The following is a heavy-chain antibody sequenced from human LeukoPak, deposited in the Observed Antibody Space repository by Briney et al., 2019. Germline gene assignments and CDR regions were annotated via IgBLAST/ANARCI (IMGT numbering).Heavy chain of an antibody. Sequence: GASVKVSCKASVYTFPRYDINGVRQPTGQEVGLAWMGWMNPNSGNTRYAQKFQGRDTMTRNTSISTAYMELSSLRSEDTAVYYCARESSSGSGWNAFDIWGQGTMVTVSS. J-gene: IGHJ3*02. CDR1: VYTFPRYD. CDR3: ARESSSGSGWNAFDI. CDR2: MNPNSGNT. D-gene: IGHD6-25*01. V-gene: IGHV1-8*01.